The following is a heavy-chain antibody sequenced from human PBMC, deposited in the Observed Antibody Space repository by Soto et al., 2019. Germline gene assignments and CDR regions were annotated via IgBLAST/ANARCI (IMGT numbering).Heavy chain of an antibody. V-gene: IGHV1-58*01. Sequence: SVKVSCKASGFTFTNSAVQWVRQARGQRLEWMGGIVVGSGRADYAQKFRGRVTITADKSTSTVYMELSSLRPEDTAVYYCATETITISLYGMDVWGQGTTVTVSS. CDR1: GFTFTNSA. D-gene: IGHD3-3*01. CDR3: ATETITISLYGMDV. CDR2: IVVGSGRA. J-gene: IGHJ6*02.